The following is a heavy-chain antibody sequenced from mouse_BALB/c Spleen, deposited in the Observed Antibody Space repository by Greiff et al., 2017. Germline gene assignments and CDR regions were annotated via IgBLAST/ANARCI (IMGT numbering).Heavy chain of an antibody. CDR2: INPSSGYT. D-gene: IGHD2-4*01. Sequence: QVQLQQPGAELVRPGASVKLSCKASGYTFTSYWINWVKQRPGQGLEWIGYINPSSGYTNYNQKFKDKATLTADKSSSTAYMQLSSLTSEDSAVYYCARGDYDYLYAMDYWGQGTSVTVSS. J-gene: IGHJ4*01. CDR1: GYTFTSYW. V-gene: IGHV1S26*01. CDR3: ARGDYDYLYAMDY.